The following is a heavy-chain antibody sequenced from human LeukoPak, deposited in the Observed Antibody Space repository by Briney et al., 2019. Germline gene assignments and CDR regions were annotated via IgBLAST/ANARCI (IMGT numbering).Heavy chain of an antibody. CDR2: ISYDGSNK. Sequence: RPGGSLRLSCAASGFTFSSYAMHWVRQAPGKGLEWVAVISYDGSNKYYADSVKGRFTISRDNSKNTLYLQMNSLRAEDTAVYYCASSIERITMIVDRDYWGQGTLVTVSS. CDR3: ASSIERITMIVDRDY. CDR1: GFTFSSYA. V-gene: IGHV3-30-3*01. D-gene: IGHD3-22*01. J-gene: IGHJ4*02.